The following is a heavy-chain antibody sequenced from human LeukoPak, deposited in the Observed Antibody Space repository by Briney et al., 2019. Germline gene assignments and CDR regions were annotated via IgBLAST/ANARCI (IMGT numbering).Heavy chain of an antibody. CDR1: GGSVSSGSYY. J-gene: IGHJ3*02. V-gene: IGHV4-61*01. Sequence: SETLSLTCTVSGGSVSSGSYYWSWIRQPPGKGLEWIGYIYYSGSTNYNPSLKSRVTISVDTSKNQFSLKLSSVTAADTAVYYCARVETNSSTSLDAFDIWGQGTMVTVSS. CDR2: IYYSGST. D-gene: IGHD2-2*01. CDR3: ARVETNSSTSLDAFDI.